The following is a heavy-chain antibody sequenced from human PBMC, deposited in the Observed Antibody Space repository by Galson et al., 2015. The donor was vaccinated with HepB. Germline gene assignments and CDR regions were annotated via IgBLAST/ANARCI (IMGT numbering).Heavy chain of an antibody. CDR1: GFTFSSYG. Sequence: SLRLSCAASGFTFSSYGMHWVRQAPGKGLEWVAVISYDGSNKYYADSVKGRFTISRDNSKNTLYLQMNSLRAEDTAVYYCAKDAGTTERIYYYYMDVWGKGTTVTVSS. CDR2: ISYDGSNK. V-gene: IGHV3-30*18. J-gene: IGHJ6*03. D-gene: IGHD1-1*01. CDR3: AKDAGTTERIYYYYMDV.